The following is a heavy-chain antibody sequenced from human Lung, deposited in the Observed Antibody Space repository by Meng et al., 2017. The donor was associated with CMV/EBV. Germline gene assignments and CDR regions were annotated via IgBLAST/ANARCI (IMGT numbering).Heavy chain of an antibody. Sequence: CSVSRGPIRRGGYCWSWFRQHPDQGLEWICYTYSDGTTHFTPSLRSRISISVDTSKKQFYLKLDSVTAADTAVYYCARQAPDNYFDTWGQGALVTVSS. V-gene: IGHV4-31*03. CDR3: ARQAPDNYFDT. CDR1: RGPIRRGGYC. CDR2: TYSDGTT. J-gene: IGHJ5*02.